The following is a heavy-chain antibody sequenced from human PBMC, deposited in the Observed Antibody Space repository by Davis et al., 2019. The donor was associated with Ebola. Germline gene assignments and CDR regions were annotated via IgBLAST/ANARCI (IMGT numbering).Heavy chain of an antibody. D-gene: IGHD1-1*01. CDR2: INPSAGNT. CDR1: GYAFSSYY. Sequence: ASVKVSCKASGYAFSSYYMHWVRQAPGQGLEWMGIINPSAGNTIYAQKFQGRVTMASDTSTNTVYMELSSLKSEDTAVYYCARGVEVQLGLVITDWFDPWGQGTLVTGSS. V-gene: IGHV1-46*01. CDR3: ARGVEVQLGLVITDWFDP. J-gene: IGHJ5*02.